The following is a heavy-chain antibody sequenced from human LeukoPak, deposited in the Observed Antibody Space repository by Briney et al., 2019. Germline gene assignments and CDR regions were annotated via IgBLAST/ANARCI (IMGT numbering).Heavy chain of an antibody. CDR3: ARARYGDYIDY. V-gene: IGHV4-31*03. CDR1: GGSISSGGYY. J-gene: IGHJ4*02. Sequence: PSETLSLTSTVSGGSISSGGYYWSWIRQHPGKGLEWIGYIYYSGSTYYNPSLKSRVTISVDTSKNQFSLKLSSVTAADTAVYYCARARYGDYIDYWGQGTLVTVSS. CDR2: IYYSGST. D-gene: IGHD4-17*01.